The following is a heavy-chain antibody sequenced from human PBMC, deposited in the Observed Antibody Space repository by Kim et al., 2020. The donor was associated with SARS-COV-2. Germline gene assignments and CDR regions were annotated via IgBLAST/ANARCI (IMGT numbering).Heavy chain of an antibody. Sequence: AESVGGRFTISRDNSKNTVDLQMDSLRAEDTALFYCAILMGASRKGDYWGQGALVTVSS. V-gene: IGHV3-23*01. J-gene: IGHJ4*02. D-gene: IGHD1-26*01. CDR3: AILMGASRKGDY.